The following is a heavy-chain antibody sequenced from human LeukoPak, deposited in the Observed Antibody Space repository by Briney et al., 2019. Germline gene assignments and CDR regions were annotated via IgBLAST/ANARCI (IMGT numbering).Heavy chain of an antibody. V-gene: IGHV4-38-2*01. CDR1: GYSISSGYY. J-gene: IGHJ5*02. D-gene: IGHD3-22*01. Sequence: SETLSLTCAVSGYSISSGYYWGWIRQPPGKGLEWIGSIYHSGSTYYNPSLKSRVTISVDTSKNQFSLKLSSVTAADTAAYYCARTLVVVITTKPFSYNWFDPWGQGTLVTVSS. CDR2: IYHSGST. CDR3: ARTLVVVITTKPFSYNWFDP.